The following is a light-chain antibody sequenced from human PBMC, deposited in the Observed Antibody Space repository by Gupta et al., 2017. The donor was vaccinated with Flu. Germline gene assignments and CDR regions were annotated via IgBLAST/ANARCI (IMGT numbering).Light chain of an antibody. CDR1: QGSVYSDGNSN. V-gene: IGKV2-30*01. J-gene: IGKJ1*01. Sequence: SACRSCQGSVYSDGNSNWHWVQQRPGQSPRRLIYQVSQRESGVPDRFSGSGSGTDFTLKISRVEAEDVGIYFCMQGAHWPWAFGQGTTVEIK. CDR2: QVS. CDR3: MQGAHWPWA.